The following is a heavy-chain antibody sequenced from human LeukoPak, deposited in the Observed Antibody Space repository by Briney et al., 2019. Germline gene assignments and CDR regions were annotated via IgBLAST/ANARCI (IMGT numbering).Heavy chain of an antibody. CDR2: ISSNGGST. V-gene: IGHV3-64D*09. J-gene: IGHJ6*02. CDR1: GFTFSSYA. D-gene: IGHD6-19*01. CDR3: VKDYSSGWPYYYYYGMDV. Sequence: QPGGSLRLSCSASGFTFSSYAMYWVRQAPGKGLEYVSAISSNGGSTYYADSVKGRFTISRDNSKNTLYLQMSSLRAEDTAVYYCVKDYSSGWPYYYYYGMDVWGQGTTVTVSS.